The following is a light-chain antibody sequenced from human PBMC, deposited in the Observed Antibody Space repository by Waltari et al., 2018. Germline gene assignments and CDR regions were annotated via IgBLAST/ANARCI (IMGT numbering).Light chain of an antibody. J-gene: IGLJ3*02. V-gene: IGLV2-23*01. CDR2: EAI. CDR1: SRDVGNYNF. Sequence: QSALTQPASVSGSPGQSITIPCTGTSRDVGNYNFVSWFQQHPGKAPKLMIYEAIKRPSGVSNRFSGSKSGNTASLTISGLQAEDEADYYCCSYAGSSTWVFGGGTKLTVL. CDR3: CSYAGSSTWV.